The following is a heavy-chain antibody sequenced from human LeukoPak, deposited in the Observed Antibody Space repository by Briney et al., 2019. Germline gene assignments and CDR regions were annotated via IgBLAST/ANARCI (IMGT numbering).Heavy chain of an antibody. CDR1: GYTFTKYW. CDR2: IYPGDSDT. J-gene: IGHJ4*02. D-gene: IGHD5-24*01. Sequence: GESLKISCKVSGYTFTKYWIGWVRQTPGKGLECMGIIYPGDSDTRYSPSFQGQVTISADKTISTAYLQWSSLKASDTAMYYCARRDMATNTPFDYWGQGTLVTVSS. CDR3: ARRDMATNTPFDY. V-gene: IGHV5-51*01.